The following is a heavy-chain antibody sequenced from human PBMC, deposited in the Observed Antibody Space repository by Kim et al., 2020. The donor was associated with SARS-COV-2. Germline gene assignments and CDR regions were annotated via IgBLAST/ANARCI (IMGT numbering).Heavy chain of an antibody. CDR3: ARGMNGSGSYSV. Sequence: SETLSLTCAVYGGSFSGYYWSWIRQPPGKGLEWIGEINHSGSTNYNPSLKSRVTISVDTSKNQFSLKLSSVTAADTAVYYCARGMNGSGSYSVWGQGTLVTVSS. V-gene: IGHV4-34*01. CDR2: INHSGST. D-gene: IGHD3-10*01. CDR1: GGSFSGYY. J-gene: IGHJ4*02.